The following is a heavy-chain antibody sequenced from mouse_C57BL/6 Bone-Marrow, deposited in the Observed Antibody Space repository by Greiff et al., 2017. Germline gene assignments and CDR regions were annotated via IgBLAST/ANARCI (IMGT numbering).Heavy chain of an antibody. CDR3: ARRGGSSPG. V-gene: IGHV1-19*01. Sequence: EVQLVESGPVLVKPGASVKMSCKASGYTFTDYYMNWVKQSHGKSLEWIGVINPYNGGTSYNQKFKGKATLTVDKSSSTAYMELNSLTSEDSAVYYCARRGGSSPGWGQGTTLTVSS. CDR1: GYTFTDYY. J-gene: IGHJ2*01. CDR2: INPYNGGT. D-gene: IGHD1-1*01.